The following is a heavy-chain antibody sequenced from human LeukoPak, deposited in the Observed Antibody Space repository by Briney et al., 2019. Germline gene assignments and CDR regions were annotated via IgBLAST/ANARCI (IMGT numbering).Heavy chain of an antibody. D-gene: IGHD3-22*01. CDR1: GYTFTSYD. V-gene: IGHV1-8*01. CDR3: ASGDSSGYYKV. CDR2: MNPNSGAT. J-gene: IGHJ4*02. Sequence: ASVKVSCKASGYTFTSYDFNWLRQATGQGPEWMGWMNPNSGATGYAQKFRGRVTMTRSASINTAYMELSNLRSEDTAVYYCASGDSSGYYKVWGQGTLVTVSS.